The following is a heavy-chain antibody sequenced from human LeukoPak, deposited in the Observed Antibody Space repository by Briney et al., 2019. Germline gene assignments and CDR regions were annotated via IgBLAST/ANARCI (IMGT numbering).Heavy chain of an antibody. J-gene: IGHJ4*02. D-gene: IGHD6-13*01. CDR2: IKSKTDGGTT. V-gene: IGHV3-15*01. CDR1: GFTFSNAW. Sequence: AGGSLRLSCAASGFTFSNAWMSWVRQAPGKGLEWVGRIKSKTDGGTTDYAAPVKGRFTISRDDSKNTLYLQMNSLKTEDTAVYYCTTPPRVAAAGYDYWGQGTLVTVSS. CDR3: TTPPRVAAAGYDY.